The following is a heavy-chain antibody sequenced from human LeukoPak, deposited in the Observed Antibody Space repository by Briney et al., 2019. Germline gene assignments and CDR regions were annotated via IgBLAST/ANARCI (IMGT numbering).Heavy chain of an antibody. V-gene: IGHV3-23*01. CDR2: ISGSGGST. CDR1: GFTFSSYA. J-gene: IGHJ6*02. Sequence: GGSLRLSCAASGFTFSSYAMSWVRQAPGNGLEWVSAISGSGGSTYYADSVKGRFTISRDNSKNTLYLQMNSLRAEDTAIYYCARYIAVAGSHYFYGMDVWGQGTAVTVSS. CDR3: ARYIAVAGSHYFYGMDV. D-gene: IGHD6-19*01.